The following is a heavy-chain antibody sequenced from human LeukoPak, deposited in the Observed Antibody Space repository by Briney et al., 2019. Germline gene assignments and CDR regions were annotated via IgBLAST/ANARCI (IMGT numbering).Heavy chain of an antibody. J-gene: IGHJ4*02. Sequence: SETLSLTCTVSGGSISSYYWSWIRQPPGKGLEWIGYIYYSGSTNYNPSLKSRVTISVDTSKNQFSLKLSSVTAADTAVYYCARERGPGGATNSFDYWGQGPLVTVSS. V-gene: IGHV4-59*12. D-gene: IGHD1-26*01. CDR1: GGSISSYY. CDR3: ARERGPGGATNSFDY. CDR2: IYYSGST.